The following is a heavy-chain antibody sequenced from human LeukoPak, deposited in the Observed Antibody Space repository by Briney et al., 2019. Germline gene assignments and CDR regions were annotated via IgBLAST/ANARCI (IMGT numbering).Heavy chain of an antibody. CDR2: IKKDGSEK. Sequence: GGSLRLLCAVSGFPFSIYWMIWARQATGKGLGWVAIIKKDGSEKYYVDPVKCRFTISRDNAQNALYLQMSSLRAEDTAVYYCARGGRTTGPVYWGQRTLVTVSS. D-gene: IGHD1-14*01. CDR1: GFPFSIYW. CDR3: ARGGRTTGPVY. V-gene: IGHV3-7*01. J-gene: IGHJ4*02.